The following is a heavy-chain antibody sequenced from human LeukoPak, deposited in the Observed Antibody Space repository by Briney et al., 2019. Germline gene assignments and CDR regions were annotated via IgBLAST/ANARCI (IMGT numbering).Heavy chain of an antibody. Sequence: ASVKVSCKVSGYTLTELSMHWVRQAPGKGLEWMGGFDPEDGETIYAQKFQGRVTMTEDTSTDTAYMELSSLRSEDTAVYYCARERSFAYYDSSGYYFGNWFDPWGQGTLVTVSS. D-gene: IGHD3-22*01. CDR1: GYTLTELS. V-gene: IGHV1-24*01. CDR3: ARERSFAYYDSSGYYFGNWFDP. J-gene: IGHJ5*02. CDR2: FDPEDGET.